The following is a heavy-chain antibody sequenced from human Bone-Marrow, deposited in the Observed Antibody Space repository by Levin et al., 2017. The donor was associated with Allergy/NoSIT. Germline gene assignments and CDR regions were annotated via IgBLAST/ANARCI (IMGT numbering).Heavy chain of an antibody. V-gene: IGHV3-7*02. CDR3: ARNGAWSFEF. Sequence: PEASVKVSCASSGFTFSGYWMAWVRQAPGKGLEWVANINRDGGDGYYVDSVKGRFTISRDNARNSLDLQMNSLRVEDTAVYYCARNGAWSFEFWGQGTLVTVSS. J-gene: IGHJ4*02. CDR2: INRDGGDG. CDR1: GFTFSGYW. D-gene: IGHD2-8*01.